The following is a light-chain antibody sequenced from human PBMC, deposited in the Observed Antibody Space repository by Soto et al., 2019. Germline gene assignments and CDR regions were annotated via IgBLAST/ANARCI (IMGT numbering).Light chain of an antibody. J-gene: IGKJ4*01. Sequence: EIVLTQSPGTLSLSPGERVTLSCSASQSVGSNYLAWYQQKPGQAPRLLIYGASIRATDIPDRFSGSGSGTDFTLTISRLEPEDSAVYHCQQYGSSAFSFGGGTKVEIK. V-gene: IGKV3-20*01. CDR3: QQYGSSAFS. CDR1: QSVGSNY. CDR2: GAS.